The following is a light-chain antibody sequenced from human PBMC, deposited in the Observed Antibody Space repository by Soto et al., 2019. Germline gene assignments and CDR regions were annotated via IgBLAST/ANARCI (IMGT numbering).Light chain of an antibody. V-gene: IGKV3-15*01. J-gene: IGKJ2*01. CDR1: RSVSSN. CDR2: GAS. CDR3: QQYGDSPYT. Sequence: EIVMTQSPATLSVSPGERATLSCRASRSVSSNLAWYQQKPGQAPRLLMYGASTRATGIPARFSGSGSGTEFTLTISSLQSEDFAVYYCQQYGDSPYTFGQGTKLEIK.